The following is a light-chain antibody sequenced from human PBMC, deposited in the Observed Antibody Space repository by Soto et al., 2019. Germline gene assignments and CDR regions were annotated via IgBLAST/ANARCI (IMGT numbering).Light chain of an antibody. J-gene: IGLJ2*01. CDR2: GVT. CDR3: CSYAGSYTL. Sequence: QSVLTQPRSVSGSPGQSVTISCAGTSSDVGGYNYVSWYQQHPGTAPKLVIYGVTNRPSGVPDRFSGSTSGNTASLTISGLQAEDEADYYCCSYAGSYTLFGGGTKVTVL. CDR1: SSDVGGYNY. V-gene: IGLV2-11*01.